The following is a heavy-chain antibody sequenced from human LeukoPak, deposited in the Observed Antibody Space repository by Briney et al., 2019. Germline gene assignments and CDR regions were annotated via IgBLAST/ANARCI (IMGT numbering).Heavy chain of an antibody. J-gene: IGHJ2*01. CDR3: AKKSPQETTVGPYWYLGL. Sequence: SETLSLTCAVYGGSFSGYSWNWIRQPPVKGLEWIGEINHSGGTNYNPSLKSRVTISVDTSKKQFSLKLSSVTAADTAVYYCAKKSPQETTVGPYWYLGLWGRGTLVTVSS. CDR1: GGSFSGYS. CDR2: INHSGGT. D-gene: IGHD4-23*01. V-gene: IGHV4-34*01.